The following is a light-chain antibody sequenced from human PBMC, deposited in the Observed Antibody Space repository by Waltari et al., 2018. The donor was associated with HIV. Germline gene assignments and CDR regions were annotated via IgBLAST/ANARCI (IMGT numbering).Light chain of an antibody. V-gene: IGKV1-6*01. CDR1: QGIRND. CDR3: QQYGSSQYT. CDR2: DAS. Sequence: AIQMTQSPSSLSASVGDRVTITCRASQGIRNDLSWYQQKPGKAPKLLIYDASSLQSGAPSRFSGSGFGTDFTLTISSLQPEDFAVFYCQQYGSSQYTFGQGTKLEIK. J-gene: IGKJ2*01.